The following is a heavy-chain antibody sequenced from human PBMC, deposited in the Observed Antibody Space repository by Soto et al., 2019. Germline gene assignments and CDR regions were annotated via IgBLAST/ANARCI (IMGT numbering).Heavy chain of an antibody. D-gene: IGHD4-4*01. Sequence: SETLSLTCTVSGGSISSGGYYWSWIRQHPGRGLEWIGYIYYSGSTYYNPSLKSRVTILVDTSKNQFSLKLSSVTAADTAVYYCARALYTSFDYWGQGTLVTVSS. CDR2: IYYSGST. CDR3: ARALYTSFDY. CDR1: GGSISSGGYY. V-gene: IGHV4-31*03. J-gene: IGHJ4*02.